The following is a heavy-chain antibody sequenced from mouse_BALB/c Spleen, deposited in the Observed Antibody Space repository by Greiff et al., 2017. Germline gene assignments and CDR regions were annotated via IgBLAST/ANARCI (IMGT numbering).Heavy chain of an antibody. CDR1: GFTFSSYT. Sequence: DVMLVESGGGLVKPGGSLKLSCAASGFTFSSYTMSWVRQTPEKRLEWVATISSGGSYTYYPDSVKGRFTISRDNAKNTLYLQMSSLKSEDTAMYYCTRELAYYGNYYAMDYWGQGTSVTVSS. CDR3: TRELAYYGNYYAMDY. CDR2: ISSGGSYT. V-gene: IGHV5-6-4*01. D-gene: IGHD2-10*01. J-gene: IGHJ4*01.